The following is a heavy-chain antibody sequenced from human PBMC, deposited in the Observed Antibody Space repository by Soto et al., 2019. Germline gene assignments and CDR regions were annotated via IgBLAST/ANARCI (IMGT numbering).Heavy chain of an antibody. V-gene: IGHV4-34*01. Sequence: SETLSLTCAIYEGSFSVYYWIGIRQCPGEGLEWIGEINHSGSRNYSPSLKSRVTMSVDASKNQFSMKLNSVTAADTAVYYCAIDSTRRGACDIWGQGKTVT. D-gene: IGHD4-4*01. J-gene: IGHJ3*02. CDR1: EGSFSVYY. CDR3: AIDSTRRGACDI. CDR2: INHSGSR.